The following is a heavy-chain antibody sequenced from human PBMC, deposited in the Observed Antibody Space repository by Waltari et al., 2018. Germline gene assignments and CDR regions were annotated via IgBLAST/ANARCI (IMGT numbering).Heavy chain of an antibody. Sequence: QLQLQESGPGLVKPSETLSLTCTVSGCSISSSTYYWGWIRQSPGKGLEWIGSFYYSGSTYYNPSLTSRVTISVDTSKNQFSLGLSSGTAADTSVYYCARHGETCGGGSCYSHWFDPWGQGTLVTV. CDR2: FYYSGST. J-gene: IGHJ5*02. V-gene: IGHV4-39*01. D-gene: IGHD2-15*01. CDR3: ARHGETCGGGSCYSHWFDP. CDR1: GCSISSSTYY.